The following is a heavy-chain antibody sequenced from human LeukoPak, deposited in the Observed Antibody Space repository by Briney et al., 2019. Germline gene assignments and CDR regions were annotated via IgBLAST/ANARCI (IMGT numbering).Heavy chain of an antibody. CDR1: GGSMSNYY. CDR3: ARHPTGSGRTNGVDV. J-gene: IGHJ6*02. V-gene: IGHV4-59*08. D-gene: IGHD3-10*01. Sequence: SETPSLTCTVSGGSMSNYYWSWIRQPPGKRLEWIGYIYHSGSTNYNPSLNSRVTISIDTSKNQFSLNLSSVTAADTAVYYCARHPTGSGRTNGVDVWGQGTTVTVSS. CDR2: IYHSGST.